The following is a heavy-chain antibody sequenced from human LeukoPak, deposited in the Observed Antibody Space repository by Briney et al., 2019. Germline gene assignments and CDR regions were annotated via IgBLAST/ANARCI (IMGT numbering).Heavy chain of an antibody. CDR1: GFTFSNYG. Sequence: GGSLRLPCAASGFTFSNYGTNWVRQTPDKGLEWVSSIGSSSSYIYYADSVKGRFTISRDNAKNSLYLQMNSLRAEDTAVYYCARDYGSGSYNAFDIWGQGTMVTVSS. CDR2: IGSSSSYI. V-gene: IGHV3-21*01. J-gene: IGHJ3*02. D-gene: IGHD3-10*01. CDR3: ARDYGSGSYNAFDI.